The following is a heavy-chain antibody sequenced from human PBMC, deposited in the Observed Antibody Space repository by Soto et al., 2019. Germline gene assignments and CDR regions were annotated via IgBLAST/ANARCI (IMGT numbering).Heavy chain of an antibody. D-gene: IGHD3-22*01. CDR3: ATDRVAFDM. J-gene: IGHJ3*02. CDR1: GYMFTGYY. Sequence: ASVKVSCKASGYMFTGYYIHWVRQAPGQGLEWMGWINPKSGGTKYAEKFQGRVSMTGDTSITTAYMELSSLRSDDTSVYYCATDRVAFDMWGQGTKVTVSS. V-gene: IGHV1-2*02. CDR2: INPKSGGT.